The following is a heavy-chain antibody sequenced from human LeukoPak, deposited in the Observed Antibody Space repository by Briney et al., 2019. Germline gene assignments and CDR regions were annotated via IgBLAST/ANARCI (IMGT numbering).Heavy chain of an antibody. Sequence: GGSLRLSCATSGFTVSSDYMGWVRQAPEKGLEWVSLISSGGSTYYADSLKGRFTISRDNSKNTLYLQMNSLRAEDTAVYYCGRVGDGYNDNYWGQGTLVTVSS. CDR1: GFTVSSDY. V-gene: IGHV3-66*01. D-gene: IGHD5-12*01. CDR2: ISSGGST. J-gene: IGHJ4*02. CDR3: GRVGDGYNDNY.